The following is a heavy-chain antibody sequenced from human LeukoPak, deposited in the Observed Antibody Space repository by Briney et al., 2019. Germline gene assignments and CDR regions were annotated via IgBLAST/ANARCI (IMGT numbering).Heavy chain of an antibody. J-gene: IGHJ6*03. CDR2: ISGSSNDI. CDR3: ARDPYSGNYGNYYYYYMDV. D-gene: IGHD1-26*01. Sequence: GGSLRLSCAASGFSFSGSYMSWIRQAPGKGLEWVSYISGSSNDINYADSVKGRFTVSRDNTKNSLFLQMNSLRVEDTAVYYCARDPYSGNYGNYYYYYMDVWGKGTTVTISS. V-gene: IGHV3-11*06. CDR1: GFSFSGSY.